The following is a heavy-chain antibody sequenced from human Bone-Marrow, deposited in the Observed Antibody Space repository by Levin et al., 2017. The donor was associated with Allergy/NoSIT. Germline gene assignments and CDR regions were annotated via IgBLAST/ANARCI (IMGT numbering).Heavy chain of an antibody. J-gene: IGHJ4*02. CDR3: ARGYSSGWSLD. D-gene: IGHD6-19*01. CDR2: MNPNTGDA. CDR1: GYTFTTYD. V-gene: IGHV1-8*01. Sequence: ASVKVSCKASGYTFTTYDINWVRQATGQGLEWMGWMNPNTGDAGYAQKFQGRVSMTTDTSISTAYMELSSLKSEDTAVYYCARGYSSGWSLDWGQGTQVTVSS.